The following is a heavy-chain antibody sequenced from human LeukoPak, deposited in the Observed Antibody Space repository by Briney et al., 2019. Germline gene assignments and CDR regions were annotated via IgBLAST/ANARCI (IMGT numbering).Heavy chain of an antibody. V-gene: IGHV3-9*01. D-gene: IGHD2-15*01. CDR1: GFTFDDYA. Sequence: GGSLRLSCAASGFTFDDYAMHWVRQAPGKGLEWVSGISWNSGSIGYADSVKGRFTISRDNAKNSLYLQMNSLRAEDTAVYYCARDQPYCSGGGCYSDYWGQGTLVTVSS. CDR2: ISWNSGSI. CDR3: ARDQPYCSGGGCYSDY. J-gene: IGHJ4*02.